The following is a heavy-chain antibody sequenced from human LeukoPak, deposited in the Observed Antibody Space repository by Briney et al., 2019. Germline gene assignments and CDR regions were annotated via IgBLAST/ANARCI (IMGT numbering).Heavy chain of an antibody. CDR2: ISGYKDYT. CDR3: ARDEPRYSFGYCPNWFDP. J-gene: IGHJ5*02. V-gene: IGHV1-18*04. D-gene: IGHD3-22*01. CDR1: GYTFTAYY. Sequence: ASVKLSCTAAGYTFTAYYMHLGRKAPGQGLEWMGWISGYKDYTHYEHNLQGRVTMTTDTATTTAYMELRSLRSDDRAVYYCARDEPRYSFGYCPNWFDPWGQGTLVTVSS.